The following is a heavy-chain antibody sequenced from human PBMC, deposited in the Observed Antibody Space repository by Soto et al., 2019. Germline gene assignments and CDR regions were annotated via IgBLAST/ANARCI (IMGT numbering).Heavy chain of an antibody. D-gene: IGHD1-26*01. J-gene: IGHJ6*02. V-gene: IGHV4-34*01. CDR2: INHSGST. Sequence: SETLSLTCAVYGGSFSGYYWSWIRQPPGKGLEWIGEINHSGSTNYNPSLKSRVTISVDTSKNQFSLKLSSVTAADTAVYYCARGDLYVGATNQYCYYYGMDVWGQGTTVTVSS. CDR1: GGSFSGYY. CDR3: ARGDLYVGATNQYCYYYGMDV.